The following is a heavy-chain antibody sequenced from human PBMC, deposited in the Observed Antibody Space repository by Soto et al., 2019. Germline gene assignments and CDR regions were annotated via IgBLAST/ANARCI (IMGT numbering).Heavy chain of an antibody. Sequence: SETLSLTCTVSGGSISSYYWSWIRQPPGKGLEWIGYIYYSGSTNYNPSLKSRVTISVDTSKNQFSLKLSSVTAADTAVYYCARLDTYGDYLYYFDYWGQGTLVTVSS. CDR1: GGSISSYY. D-gene: IGHD4-17*01. V-gene: IGHV4-59*08. CDR3: ARLDTYGDYLYYFDY. J-gene: IGHJ4*02. CDR2: IYYSGST.